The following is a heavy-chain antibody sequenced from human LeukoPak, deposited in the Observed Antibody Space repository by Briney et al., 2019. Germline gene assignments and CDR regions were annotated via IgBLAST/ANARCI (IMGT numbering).Heavy chain of an antibody. V-gene: IGHV4-59*12. CDR1: GGSISTYY. CDR2: IYSSGST. Sequence: DPSETLSLTCTVSGGSISTYYWNWIRQPPGKGLEWIGYIYSSGSTNYNPPLKSRVTISVDRSKNQFSLKLNSVTAADTAVYYCARGVPYYYDSSGYPFEYWGQGTLVTVSS. J-gene: IGHJ4*02. D-gene: IGHD3-22*01. CDR3: ARGVPYYYDSSGYPFEY.